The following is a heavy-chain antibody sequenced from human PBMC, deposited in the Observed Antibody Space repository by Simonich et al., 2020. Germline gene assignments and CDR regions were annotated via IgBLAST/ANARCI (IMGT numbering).Heavy chain of an antibody. CDR2: VNPHSGGT. D-gene: IGHD2-2*01. Sequence: QVQLVQSGAEVKKPGASVKVSCKASGYTFTGYYIHWVRQAPGKGLGWMGRVNPHSGGTKEAKKFQGRVTMTRETSISTAYMELSRLRSDDTAVYYCARDTFLGYCSSTSCYDAFDIWGQGTMVTVSS. V-gene: IGHV1-2*06. J-gene: IGHJ3*02. CDR1: GYTFTGYY. CDR3: ARDTFLGYCSSTSCYDAFDI.